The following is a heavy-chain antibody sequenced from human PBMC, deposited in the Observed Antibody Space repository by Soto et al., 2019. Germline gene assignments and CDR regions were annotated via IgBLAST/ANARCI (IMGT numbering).Heavy chain of an antibody. CDR1: GLTFSNYA. J-gene: IGHJ6*02. D-gene: IGHD3-9*01. CDR2: ISGGGASS. V-gene: IGHV3-23*01. CDR3: VKLLRSWYGHNALDV. Sequence: EVKLLESGGGFVQPGGSLRLSCTASGLTFSNYAMSWVRQAPGKGLEFVSFISGGGASSFSADSVKGRFTVSRDNLKNTLSLKMTSLRVEDTAVYYCVKLLRSWYGHNALDVWGQGTTVTVSS.